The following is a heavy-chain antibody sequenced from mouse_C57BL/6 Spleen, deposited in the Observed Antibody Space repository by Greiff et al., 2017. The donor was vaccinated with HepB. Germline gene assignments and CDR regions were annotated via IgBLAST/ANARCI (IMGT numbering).Heavy chain of an antibody. CDR2: IHPNSGST. CDR3: ARNYYGSSYGYAMDY. CDR1: GYTFTSYW. V-gene: IGHV1-64*01. Sequence: VQLQQPGAELVKPGASVKLSCKASGYTFTSYWMHWVKQRPGQGLEWIGMIHPNSGSTNYNEKFKSKATLTVDKSSSTAYMQISSLTSEDSAVYDCARNYYGSSYGYAMDYWGQGTSVSVSS. D-gene: IGHD1-1*01. J-gene: IGHJ4*01.